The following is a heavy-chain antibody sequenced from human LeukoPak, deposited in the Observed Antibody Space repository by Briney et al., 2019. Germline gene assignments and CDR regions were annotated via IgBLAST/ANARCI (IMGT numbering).Heavy chain of an antibody. Sequence: SGTLSLTCAVSGYSISSGYYWGWIRQPPGKGLEWIGSIYHSGSTYYNPSLKSRVTISVDTSKNQFSLKLSSVTAADTAVYYCARQRTVRDWFDPWGQGTLVTVSS. CDR2: IYHSGST. CDR1: GYSISSGYY. CDR3: ARQRTVRDWFDP. V-gene: IGHV4-38-2*01. J-gene: IGHJ5*02. D-gene: IGHD4-17*01.